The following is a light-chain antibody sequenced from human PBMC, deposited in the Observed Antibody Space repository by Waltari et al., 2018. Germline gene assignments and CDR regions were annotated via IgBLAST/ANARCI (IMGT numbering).Light chain of an antibody. CDR2: GAS. CDR3: QKHNSAPLT. Sequence: DIVMTQSPDFLPVSLGERATITCRSRQSALASTTYGNALAWFQQRPGQPPRLLIYGASTRDSVVPSLCSGSGSGTDFTLTICILLPEDFATYYCQKHNSAPLTFGPGTKVDIK. J-gene: IGKJ3*01. CDR1: QSALASTTYGNA. V-gene: IGKV4-1*01.